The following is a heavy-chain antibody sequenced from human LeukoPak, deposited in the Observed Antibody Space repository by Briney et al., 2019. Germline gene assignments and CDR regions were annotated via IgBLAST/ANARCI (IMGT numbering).Heavy chain of an antibody. CDR3: TRAVGLGPGAHFDQ. J-gene: IGHJ4*02. CDR2: IPTSGISV. Sequence: PGGSLRLSCAASGFSFSRYYMSWVRQTPGKVLEWISYIPTSGISVQYADSVRGRFTASRDDAKNSLHLQMDSLRVEDTAVYYCTRAVGLGPGAHFDQWGQGALVIVSS. CDR1: GFSFSRYY. V-gene: IGHV3-11*01. D-gene: IGHD1-26*01.